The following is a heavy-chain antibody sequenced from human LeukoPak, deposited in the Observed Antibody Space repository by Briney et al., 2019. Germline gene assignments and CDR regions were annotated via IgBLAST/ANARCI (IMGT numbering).Heavy chain of an antibody. CDR1: GFTFSSYS. J-gene: IGHJ3*02. CDR2: ISSSSSYI. D-gene: IGHD2-21*02. V-gene: IGHV3-21*01. Sequence: GGFLRLSCAASGFTFSSYSMNWVRQAPGKGLEWVSSISSSSSYIYYADSVKGRFTISRDNAKNSLYLQMNSLRAEDTAVYYCARDGDIVVVTANHDAFDIWGQGTMVTVSS. CDR3: ARDGDIVVVTANHDAFDI.